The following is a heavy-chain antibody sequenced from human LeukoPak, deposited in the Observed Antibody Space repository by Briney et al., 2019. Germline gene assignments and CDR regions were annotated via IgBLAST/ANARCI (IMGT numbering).Heavy chain of an antibody. CDR2: ISGSGGST. V-gene: IGHV3-23*01. CDR1: GFTFSSYG. CDR3: AKAGAMILQHYFDY. Sequence: GGSLRHSCAASGFTFSSYGMSWVRQAPGKGLEWVSAISGSGGSTYYADSVKGRFTISRDNSKNTLYLHMNSLRPEDTALYYCAKAGAMILQHYFDYWGQGTLVTVSS. D-gene: IGHD3-22*01. J-gene: IGHJ4*02.